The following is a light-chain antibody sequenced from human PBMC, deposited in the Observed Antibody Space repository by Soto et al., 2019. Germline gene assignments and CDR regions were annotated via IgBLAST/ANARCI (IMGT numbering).Light chain of an antibody. CDR3: QQYGVSPWT. V-gene: IGKV3-20*01. CDR2: GST. J-gene: IGKJ1*01. Sequence: ERVLTQSPGTLSLSPGEGATLSCRASQRISVSYLAWYQQKPGQAPRLLVYGSTTRATGIPDRFSGSGSGTDFTLTISRLEPDDFAVYYCQQYGVSPWTFGQGTLVEVK. CDR1: QRISVSY.